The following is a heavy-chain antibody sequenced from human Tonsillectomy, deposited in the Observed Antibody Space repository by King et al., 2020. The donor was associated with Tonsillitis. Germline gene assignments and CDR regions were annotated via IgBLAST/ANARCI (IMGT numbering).Heavy chain of an antibody. J-gene: IGHJ6*03. Sequence: VQLVESGGGLVQPGGSLRLSCAASGFRFGSYDMNWVSQAAGEGLEWGSGFSGGGGNTNYEDSVKGRFTISRDNSKNTLYQQMNGLRAEDTAVYYCAKDGRGNPYYKDVWGKGTTVTVSS. D-gene: IGHD1-14*01. CDR2: FSGGGGNT. CDR3: AKDGRGNPYYKDV. V-gene: IGHV3-23*04. CDR1: GFRFGSYD.